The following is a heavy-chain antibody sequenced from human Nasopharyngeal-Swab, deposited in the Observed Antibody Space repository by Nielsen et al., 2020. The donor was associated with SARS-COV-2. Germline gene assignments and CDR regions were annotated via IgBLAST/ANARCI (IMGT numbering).Heavy chain of an antibody. CDR1: GGSISSSNW. Sequence: SETLSLTCAVSGGSISSSNWWSWVRQPPGKGLEWIGEINHSGSTNYNPSLKSRVTISVDTSKNQFSLKLSSVTAADTAVYYCARERLAVTTFPDYYYYYYMDVWGKGTTVTVSS. V-gene: IGHV4-4*02. CDR2: INHSGST. CDR3: ARERLAVTTFPDYYYYYYMDV. J-gene: IGHJ6*03. D-gene: IGHD4-17*01.